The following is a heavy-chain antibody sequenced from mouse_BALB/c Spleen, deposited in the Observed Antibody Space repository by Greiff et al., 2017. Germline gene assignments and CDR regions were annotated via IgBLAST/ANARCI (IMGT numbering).Heavy chain of an antibody. CDR1: GFTFSSYA. Sequence: EVKLMESGGGLVKPGGSLKLSCAASGFTFSSYAMSWVRQSPEKRLEWVAEISSGGSYTYYPDTVTGRFTISRDNAKNTLYLEMSSLRSEDTAMYYCARDRGGDYYAMDYWGQGTSVTVSS. CDR3: ARDRGGDYYAMDY. D-gene: IGHD3-1*01. CDR2: ISSGGSYT. V-gene: IGHV5-9-4*01. J-gene: IGHJ4*01.